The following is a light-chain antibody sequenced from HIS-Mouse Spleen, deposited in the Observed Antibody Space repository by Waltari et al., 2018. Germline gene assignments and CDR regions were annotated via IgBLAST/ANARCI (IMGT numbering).Light chain of an antibody. Sequence: SYELTQPPSVSVSPGQTASITCTGDKLGDKYACWYQQKPGQSPVLVTYQDSKRPSGIAALFSGSKSGNTATLTISGTQARDEADYYCQAWDSSHVVFGGGTKLTVL. CDR1: KLGDKY. V-gene: IGLV3-1*01. CDR2: QDS. J-gene: IGLJ2*01. CDR3: QAWDSSHVV.